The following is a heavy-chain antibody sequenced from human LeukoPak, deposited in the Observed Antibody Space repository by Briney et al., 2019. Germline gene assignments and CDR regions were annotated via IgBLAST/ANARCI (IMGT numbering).Heavy chain of an antibody. CDR1: GFTFSSFG. Sequence: GRSLRLSCAASGFTFSSFGMHWVRQAPGKGLEWVAVMSYDGSDKYYADSVKGRFTISRDNSKNTLYLQMNSLRAEDTAVYYCAKDGGRYRFDYWGQGTLVTVSS. CDR3: AKDGGRYRFDY. V-gene: IGHV3-30*18. D-gene: IGHD3-16*02. CDR2: MSYDGSDK. J-gene: IGHJ4*02.